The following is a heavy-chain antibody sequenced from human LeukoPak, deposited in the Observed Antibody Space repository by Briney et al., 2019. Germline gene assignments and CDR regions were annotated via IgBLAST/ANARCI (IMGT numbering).Heavy chain of an antibody. CDR1: GGSVSSSSYY. CDR3: ARDRGYGSGSYYFQH. Sequence: PSETLSLTCTVSGGSVSSSSYYWNWIRQSPGKGLEWIGYVYYSGSTNYNPSLKSRVTISIDTSKNQFSLKLSSVTAADTAVYYCARDRGYGSGSYYFQHWGQGTLVTVSS. D-gene: IGHD3-10*01. CDR2: VYYSGST. V-gene: IGHV4-61*01. J-gene: IGHJ1*01.